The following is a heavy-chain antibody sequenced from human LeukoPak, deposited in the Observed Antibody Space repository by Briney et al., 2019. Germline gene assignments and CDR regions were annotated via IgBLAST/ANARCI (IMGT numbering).Heavy chain of an antibody. D-gene: IGHD6-19*01. CDR1: GGSISSSSYY. J-gene: IGHJ4*02. CDR2: IYFIGST. V-gene: IGHV4-61*01. CDR3: ARLADDGWVGY. Sequence: PSETLSLTCTVSGGSISSSSYYWSWIRQPPGKGLEWIGYIYFIGSTNYNPSLKSRVTISVDTSKNQFSLRLSSVTAADTAVYYCARLADDGWVGYWGQGTLVTVSS.